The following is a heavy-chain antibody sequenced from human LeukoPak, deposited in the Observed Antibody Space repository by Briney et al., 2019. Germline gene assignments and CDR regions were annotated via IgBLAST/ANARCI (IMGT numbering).Heavy chain of an antibody. CDR1: GFTFDDYA. CDR3: ARNFYDYVWGSYRYICYFDY. Sequence: AGGSLRLSCAASGFTFDDYAMHWVRQAPGKGLEWVSGISWNSGSIGYADSVKGRFTISRDNAKNSLYLQMNSLRAEDTAVYYCARNFYDYVWGSYRYICYFDYWGQGTLVTVSS. CDR2: ISWNSGSI. J-gene: IGHJ4*02. D-gene: IGHD3-16*02. V-gene: IGHV3-9*01.